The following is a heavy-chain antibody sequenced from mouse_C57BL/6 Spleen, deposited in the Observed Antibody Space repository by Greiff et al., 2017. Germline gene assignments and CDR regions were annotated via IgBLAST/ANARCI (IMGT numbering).Heavy chain of an antibody. Sequence: EVMLVESGGGLVKPGGSLKLSCAASGFTFSDYGMHWVRQAPEKGLEWVAYISGGSSTIYYADTVKGRFTISRDNAKNTLFLQMTSLRSEDTSIYYCARACPDGYSGFYFDYWCQGTTLTVSS. CDR1: GFTFSDYG. CDR3: ARACPDGYSGFYFDY. J-gene: IGHJ2*01. CDR2: ISGGSSTI. D-gene: IGHD2-3*01. V-gene: IGHV5-17*01.